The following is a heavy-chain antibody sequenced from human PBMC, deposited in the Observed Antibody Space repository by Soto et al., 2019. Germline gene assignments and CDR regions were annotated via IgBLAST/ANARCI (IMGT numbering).Heavy chain of an antibody. CDR2: ISGSGGST. J-gene: IGHJ4*02. CDR1: GFTFSSYA. Sequence: GGSLRLSCAASGFTFSSYAMSWVRQAPGKGLEWVSAISGSGGSTYYADSVKGRFTISRDNSKNTLYLQMNSLRAEDTAVYYCAKAGPGWFGELFHVDYWGQGTLVTVSS. V-gene: IGHV3-23*01. D-gene: IGHD3-10*01. CDR3: AKAGPGWFGELFHVDY.